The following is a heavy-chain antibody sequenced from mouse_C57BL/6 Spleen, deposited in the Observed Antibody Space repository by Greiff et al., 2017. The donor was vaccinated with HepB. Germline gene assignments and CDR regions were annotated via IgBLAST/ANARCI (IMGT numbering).Heavy chain of an antibody. CDR3: ATNYYGSSPWFAY. Sequence: EVQLQESGPGLVKPSQSLSLTCSVTGYSITSGYYWNWIRQFPGNKLEWMGYISYDGSNNYNPSLKNRISITRDTSKNQFFLKLNSVTTEDTATYYCATNYYGSSPWFAYWGQGTLVTVSA. CDR1: GYSITSGYY. J-gene: IGHJ3*01. V-gene: IGHV3-6*01. CDR2: ISYDGSN. D-gene: IGHD1-1*01.